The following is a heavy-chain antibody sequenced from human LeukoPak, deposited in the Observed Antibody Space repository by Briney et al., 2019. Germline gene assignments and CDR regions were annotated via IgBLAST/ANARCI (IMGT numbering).Heavy chain of an antibody. V-gene: IGHV7-4-1*02. CDR3: ARDYHMITFGGVIVISAFDY. Sequence: ASVKVSCKASGYTFTSYAMNWVRQAPGQGLEWMGWINTNTGNPTYAQGFTGRFVFSLDTSVSTAYLQISSLKAEDTAVYYCARDYHMITFGGVIVISAFDYWGQGTLVTVSS. D-gene: IGHD3-16*02. J-gene: IGHJ4*02. CDR2: INTNTGNP. CDR1: GYTFTSYA.